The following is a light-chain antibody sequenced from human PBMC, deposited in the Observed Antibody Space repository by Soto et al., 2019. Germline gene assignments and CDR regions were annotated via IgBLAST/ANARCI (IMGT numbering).Light chain of an antibody. J-gene: IGKJ5*01. V-gene: IGKV3-20*01. Sequence: EIVLTQSPGTLSVSPGERATLSCMASQSVSSDLAWYQQKPGQAPRLLIYGASTRATGIPDRFSGTGSGTDFTLSIIRLEPEDFAVYYCQQYGSSPITFGQGTRLEIK. CDR1: QSVSSD. CDR3: QQYGSSPIT. CDR2: GAS.